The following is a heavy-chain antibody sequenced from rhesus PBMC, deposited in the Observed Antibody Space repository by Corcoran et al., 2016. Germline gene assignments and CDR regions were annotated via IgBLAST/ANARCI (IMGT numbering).Heavy chain of an antibody. V-gene: IGHV1-200*01. CDR2: INPSNGNT. D-gene: IGHD3-34*01. CDR3: ARYWGDYRNYFDY. Sequence: QVQLVQSGAEVKKPGTSVKLSCKASGYPFTSYDINRVRQAPGQVLEWVGWINPSNGNTGYAQKFQGRVTMTRDTSTTTAYMELNSLRSEDTAVYYCARYWGDYRNYFDYWGQGVLVTVSS. J-gene: IGHJ4*01. CDR1: GYPFTSYD.